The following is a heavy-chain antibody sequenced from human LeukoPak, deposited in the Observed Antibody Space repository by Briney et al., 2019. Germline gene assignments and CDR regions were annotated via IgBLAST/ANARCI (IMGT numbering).Heavy chain of an antibody. V-gene: IGHV4-59*12. CDR1: GGSISSYY. Sequence: SETLSLTCTVSGGSISSYYWSWIRQPPGKGLEWIGYIYYSGSTNYNPSLKSRVTISVDTSKNQFSLKLSSVTAADTAVYYCARGGLAVAGTDYWGQGTLATVSS. J-gene: IGHJ4*02. D-gene: IGHD6-19*01. CDR3: ARGGLAVAGTDY. CDR2: IYYSGST.